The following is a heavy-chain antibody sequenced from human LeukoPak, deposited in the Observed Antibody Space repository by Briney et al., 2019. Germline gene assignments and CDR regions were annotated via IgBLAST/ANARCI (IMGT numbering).Heavy chain of an antibody. CDR1: GFTFSSYA. J-gene: IGHJ4*02. CDR2: ISGSGGGT. V-gene: IGHV3-23*01. D-gene: IGHD2-2*01. CDR3: AKDSFVVPAASYSDY. Sequence: GGSLRLSCAASGFTFSSYAMSWVRQAPGKGLEWVSAISGSGGGTYYADSVKGRFTISRDNSKNTLYLQMNSLRAEDTAVYYCAKDSFVVPAASYSDYWGQGTLVTVSS.